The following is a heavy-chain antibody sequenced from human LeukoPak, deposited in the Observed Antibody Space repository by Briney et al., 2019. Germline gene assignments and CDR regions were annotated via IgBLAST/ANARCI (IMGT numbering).Heavy chain of an antibody. V-gene: IGHV1-3*01. D-gene: IGHD3-10*01. J-gene: IGHJ3*02. Sequence: ASVKVSCTASGYTFTSYAMHWVRQAPGQRLEWMGWINAGNGNTKYSQKFQGRVTITRDTSASTAYMELSSLGSGDTAVYYCARPEITMVRGGSAFDIWGQGTMVTVSS. CDR2: INAGNGNT. CDR3: ARPEITMVRGGSAFDI. CDR1: GYTFTSYA.